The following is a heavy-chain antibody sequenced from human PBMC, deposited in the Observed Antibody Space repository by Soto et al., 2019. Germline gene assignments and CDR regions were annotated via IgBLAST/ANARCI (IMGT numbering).Heavy chain of an antibody. CDR2: IKSKTDGGTT. CDR3: TTGPPHYYDSSGYYKQADY. CDR1: GFTFSNAW. D-gene: IGHD3-22*01. J-gene: IGHJ4*02. Sequence: GGSLRLSCAASGFTFSNAWMNWVRQAPGKGLEWVGRIKSKTDGGTTDYAAPVKGRFTISRDDSKNTLYLQMNSLKTEDTAVYYCTTGPPHYYDSSGYYKQADYWGQGTLGTGAS. V-gene: IGHV3-15*07.